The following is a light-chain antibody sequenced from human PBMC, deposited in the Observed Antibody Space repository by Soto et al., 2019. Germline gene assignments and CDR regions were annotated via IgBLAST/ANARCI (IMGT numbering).Light chain of an antibody. J-gene: IGKJ3*01. Sequence: DIQMTQSPSSLSASVGDRVTITCRASQSISSYLNWYQQKQGKAPKLLIYAASSLQSGVPSRFSGSGSGTDFTLTISSLRPEDFATYYCQQSYSTLRTVGPGTKVDIK. V-gene: IGKV1-39*01. CDR1: QSISSY. CDR2: AAS. CDR3: QQSYSTLRT.